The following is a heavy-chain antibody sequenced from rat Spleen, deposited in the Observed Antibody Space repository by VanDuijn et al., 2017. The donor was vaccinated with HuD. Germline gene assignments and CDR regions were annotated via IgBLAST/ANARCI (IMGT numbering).Heavy chain of an antibody. D-gene: IGHD3-1*01. CDR2: ISYEGTST. V-gene: IGHV5-29*01. Sequence: EVLLVESGGGSVQPGRSLKLSCATSGFTFTKYGMSWVRQAPTKGLEWVASISYEGTSTYYRDSVKGRFTISRDNAKSTLYLQMDSLRSEDTATYYCASIPHAGYWGQGVMVTVSS. CDR3: ASIPHAGY. J-gene: IGHJ2*01. CDR1: GFTFTKYG.